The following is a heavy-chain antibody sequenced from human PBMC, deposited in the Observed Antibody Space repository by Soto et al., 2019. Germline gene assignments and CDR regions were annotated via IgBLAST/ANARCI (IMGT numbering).Heavy chain of an antibody. V-gene: IGHV4-34*01. D-gene: IGHD3-3*01. CDR1: GGSFRGFY. CDR3: ARAHDFWGGRQQPIDS. J-gene: IGHJ4*02. Sequence: QVQLQQWGAGLLKPSETLSLTCAVSGGSFRGFYWTWIRQSPGKGLEWLGDINHVGITNYNPSLKRRVSIPVDTPKSQFSLKLSSVTAADTAVYYCARAHDFWGGRQQPIDSWGQGTLVTVSS. CDR2: INHVGIT.